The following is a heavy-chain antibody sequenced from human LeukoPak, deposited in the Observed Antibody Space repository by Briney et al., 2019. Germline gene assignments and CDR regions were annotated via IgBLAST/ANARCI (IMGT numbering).Heavy chain of an antibody. CDR3: ARAVVDAFDI. V-gene: IGHV3-21*01. CDR1: GLIFHDYT. Sequence: GGSLRLSCAASGLIFHDYTMHWVRQAPGKGLEWVSAISGSGDNTYYADSVKGRFTVSRDNAKNSLYLQMNSLRAEDTAVYYCARAVVDAFDIWGQGTMVTVSS. J-gene: IGHJ3*02. D-gene: IGHD2-15*01. CDR2: ISGSGDNT.